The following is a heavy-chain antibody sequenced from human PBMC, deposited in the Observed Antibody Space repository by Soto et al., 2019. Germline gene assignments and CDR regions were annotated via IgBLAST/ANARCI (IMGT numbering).Heavy chain of an antibody. CDR1: GGSITSGAYY. D-gene: IGHD3-10*01. CDR3: ARDRVTYGLDV. Sequence: QVQLQESGPGLVKPSQTQSLTCTVSGGSITSGAYYWTWIRQHPGKGLEWIGYIYYGGSTYYNPSLQSRVNISIDTSENHFSLRMSSVTAADTAVYCGARDRVTYGLDVWGQGTTVTVSS. J-gene: IGHJ6*02. V-gene: IGHV4-31*03. CDR2: IYYGGST.